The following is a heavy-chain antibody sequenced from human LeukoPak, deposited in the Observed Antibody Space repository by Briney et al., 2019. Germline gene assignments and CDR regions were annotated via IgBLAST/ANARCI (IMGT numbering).Heavy chain of an antibody. CDR1: GFTFNVYA. J-gene: IGHJ3*01. D-gene: IGHD6-13*01. CDR3: AQASRWSTLGVFDV. Sequence: PGGSLRLSCVASGFTFNVYAMTWVRQAPGKGLEWVSAMSGRGGTSYYADSVKGRFTISRDNSKNTLFVLMSSLRAEDTAVYYCAQASRWSTLGVFDVWGQGTMVTVSS. V-gene: IGHV3-23*01. CDR2: MSGRGGTS.